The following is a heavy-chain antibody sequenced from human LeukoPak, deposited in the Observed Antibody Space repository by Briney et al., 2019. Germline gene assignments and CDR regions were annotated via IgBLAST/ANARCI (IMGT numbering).Heavy chain of an antibody. V-gene: IGHV3-9*01. Sequence: GGSLRLSCAASEITFDDYAIHWVRQAPGKGLEWVSGLSWNSGTIDYADSVKGRFTISRDNAKSSLYLQMNSLRAEDTALYYCVPTPSWFDYWGQGTLVTVSS. CDR2: LSWNSGTI. CDR3: VPTPSWFDY. CDR1: EITFDDYA. J-gene: IGHJ4*02. D-gene: IGHD6-6*01.